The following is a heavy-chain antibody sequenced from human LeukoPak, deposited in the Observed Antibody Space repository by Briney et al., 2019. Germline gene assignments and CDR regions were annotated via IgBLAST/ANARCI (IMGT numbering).Heavy chain of an antibody. CDR2: INPKSGGRDT. V-gene: IGHV1-2*02. J-gene: IGHJ4*02. CDR1: EYTFTEYY. Sequence: ASVKVSCKALEYTFTEYYIHWVRQAPGQGLEWMGWINPKSGGRDTNYAQKFRGRVTMTTDTSISTAYMELSRLRSDDTAVYFCAKGHYDGDHPHYDGGSVDSWGQGTHITVSS. CDR3: AKGHYDGDHPHYDGGSVDS. D-gene: IGHD2-21*01.